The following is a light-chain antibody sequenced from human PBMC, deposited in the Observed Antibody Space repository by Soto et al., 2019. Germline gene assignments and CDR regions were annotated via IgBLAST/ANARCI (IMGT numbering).Light chain of an antibody. CDR1: QSLDDW. Sequence: DIQMTQSPSTLSASVGDRVTITCRASQSLDDWLAWYQQKPGKAPQVLIYKASTLKSGVPSRFSGSGSGTEFTISISSLQPDDFATYYCQQYKRYPYIFGQGTKLEIK. V-gene: IGKV1-5*03. CDR2: KAS. J-gene: IGKJ2*01. CDR3: QQYKRYPYI.